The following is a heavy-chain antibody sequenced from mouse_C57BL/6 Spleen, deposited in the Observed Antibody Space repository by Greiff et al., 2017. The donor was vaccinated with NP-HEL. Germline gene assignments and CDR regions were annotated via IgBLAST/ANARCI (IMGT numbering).Heavy chain of an antibody. V-gene: IGHV1-50*01. D-gene: IGHD1-1*01. CDR2: IDPSDSYT. CDR1: GYTFTSYW. J-gene: IGHJ3*01. Sequence: VQLQQPGAELVKPGASVKLSCKASGYTFTSYWMPWVKQRPGQGLEWIGEIDPSDSYTNYNQKFKGKATLTVDTSSSTAYMQLSSLTSEDSAVYYCAPSPGLRWGFAYWGKGTLVTVSA. CDR3: APSPGLRWGFAY.